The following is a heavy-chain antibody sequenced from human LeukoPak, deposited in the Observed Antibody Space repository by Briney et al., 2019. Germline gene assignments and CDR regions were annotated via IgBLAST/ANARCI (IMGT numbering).Heavy chain of an antibody. J-gene: IGHJ5*02. CDR2: ISYDGSNK. CDR3: ARPRGAAAGTFGFDP. CDR1: GFTFTSYV. D-gene: IGHD6-13*01. V-gene: IGHV3-30*03. Sequence: GGSLRLSCAASGFTFTSYVMHWVGQAPGKGLQWVALISYDGSNKYYADSVKGRFTISRDNSKNTLYLQMNSLRAEDTAVYYCARPRGAAAGTFGFDPWGQGTLVTVSS.